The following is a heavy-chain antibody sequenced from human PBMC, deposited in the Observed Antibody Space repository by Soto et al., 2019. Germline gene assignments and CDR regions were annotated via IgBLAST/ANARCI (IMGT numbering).Heavy chain of an antibody. D-gene: IGHD3-9*01. V-gene: IGHV1-18*01. CDR1: GATFSSYA. CDR2: ISAYDGKT. CDR3: ARVLYDILTGYVRYYYYGMDV. Sequence: ASGTVSCTASGATFSSYAISWVRQAPGQGLEWMGWISAYDGKTNYAQKLQGRVTMTTDTSTSTAYMELRSLRSDDTAVYYCARVLYDILTGYVRYYYYGMDVWGQGTTVTVSS. J-gene: IGHJ6*02.